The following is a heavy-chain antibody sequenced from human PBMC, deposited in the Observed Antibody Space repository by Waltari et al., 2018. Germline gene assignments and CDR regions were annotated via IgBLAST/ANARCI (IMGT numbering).Heavy chain of an antibody. J-gene: IGHJ5*02. D-gene: IGHD5-12*01. Sequence: EVQLEQSGGEVQKSGESMRISFQASGFDFNSYWIAWVRQTAGQGLQLLGVIWPEVSNVEYSPSVECQFSISADKSITTTYLQWSSLTASDTGIYFCARAAEGGGYVFGKALDLWGQGTLVTVSS. CDR3: ARAAEGGGYVFGKALDL. CDR1: GFDFNSYW. V-gene: IGHV5-51*01. CDR2: IWPEVSNV.